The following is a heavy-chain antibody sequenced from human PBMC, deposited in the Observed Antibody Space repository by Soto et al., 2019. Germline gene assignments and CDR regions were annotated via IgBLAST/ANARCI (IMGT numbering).Heavy chain of an antibody. CDR1: GGTFSSYA. J-gene: IGHJ5*02. D-gene: IGHD3-10*02. CDR2: IIPMYGTA. Sequence: QVPLVQSGAEVKKPGSSVTVSCKASGGTFSSYAIHWVRQAPGQGLEWMGGIIPMYGTAKYAQRFQGRVTITADESTTTVSLQMTSLTAHDTAVYCCAGVTSNVRAVLDYWFDPWGHGTLVTVSS. CDR3: AGVTSNVRAVLDYWFDP. V-gene: IGHV1-69*01.